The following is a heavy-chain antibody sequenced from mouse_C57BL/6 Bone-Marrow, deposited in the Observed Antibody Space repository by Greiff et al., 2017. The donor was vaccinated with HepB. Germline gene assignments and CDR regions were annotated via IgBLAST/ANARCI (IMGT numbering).Heavy chain of an antibody. CDR2: IYPRSGNT. V-gene: IGHV1-81*01. J-gene: IGHJ3*01. CDR3: ARDYDYDRFAY. CDR1: GYTFTSYG. D-gene: IGHD2-4*01. Sequence: VHLVESGAELARPGASVKLSCKASGYTFTSYGISWVKQRTGQGLEWIGEIYPRSGNTYYNEKFKGKATLTADKSSSTAYMELRSLTSEDSAVYFCARDYDYDRFAYWGQGTLVTVSA.